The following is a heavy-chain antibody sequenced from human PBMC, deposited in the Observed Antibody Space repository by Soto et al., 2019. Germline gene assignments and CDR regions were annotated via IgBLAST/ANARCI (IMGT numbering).Heavy chain of an antibody. D-gene: IGHD3-22*01. J-gene: IGHJ6*02. Sequence: QAQLVQSGPEVKKPGASVKVSCKASGYTFSSYGISWVRQAPGQGLEWLGWISPYDDDTKYAQNLQGRVRMTTDTSTRTVYMDLRSLRSDDTTIYYCARVGYYDSSGSRNYHYYGMDVGGQGTTVTVSS. CDR2: ISPYDDDT. CDR3: ARVGYYDSSGSRNYHYYGMDV. CDR1: GYTFSSYG. V-gene: IGHV1-18*01.